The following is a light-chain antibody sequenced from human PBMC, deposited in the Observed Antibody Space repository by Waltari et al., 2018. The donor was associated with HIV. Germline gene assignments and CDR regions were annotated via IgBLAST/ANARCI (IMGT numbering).Light chain of an antibody. CDR2: DDR. Sequence: SYILTQPPSVSVAPGQTARITCGGNNIGAKSVHWYQQKPGQAPVLVVYDDRDRPSGIPERVSGSNSGNTATLTISRVEAGDEADYYCQVWDSSSDRNYVFGTGTKVTVL. V-gene: IGLV3-21*02. CDR3: QVWDSSSDRNYV. CDR1: NIGAKS. J-gene: IGLJ1*01.